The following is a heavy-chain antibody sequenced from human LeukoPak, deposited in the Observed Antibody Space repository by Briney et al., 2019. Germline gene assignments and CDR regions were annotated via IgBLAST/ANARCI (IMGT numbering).Heavy chain of an antibody. CDR1: GGSISSGGYY. V-gene: IGHV4-31*03. Sequence: SQTLSLTCTVSGGSISSGGYYWSWIRQHPGKGLEWIGYIYYSGSTYYNPSIKSRVTISVDTSKNQFSLKLSSVTAADTAVYYCARDPSDYYDSSGSLGAFDIWGQGTMVTVSS. D-gene: IGHD3-22*01. J-gene: IGHJ3*02. CDR2: IYYSGST. CDR3: ARDPSDYYDSSGSLGAFDI.